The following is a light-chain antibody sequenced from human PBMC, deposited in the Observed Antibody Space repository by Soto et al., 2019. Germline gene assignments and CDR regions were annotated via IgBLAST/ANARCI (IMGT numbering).Light chain of an antibody. CDR3: QQYNSNSPRT. V-gene: IGKV1-5*01. Sequence: DIQMTQSPSTLSASVGDRVTITCRASQSISSWLAWYQQKPGKAPKLLIYDASSLESGVPSRFSGSGSGTEFTLTISSLQPDDFATYYCQQYNSNSPRTFGQGTKVEIQ. J-gene: IGKJ1*01. CDR1: QSISSW. CDR2: DAS.